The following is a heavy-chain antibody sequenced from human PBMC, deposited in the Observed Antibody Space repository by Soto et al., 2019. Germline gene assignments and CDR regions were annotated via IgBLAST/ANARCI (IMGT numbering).Heavy chain of an antibody. CDR2: INPDGSTT. J-gene: IGHJ4*02. V-gene: IGHV3-74*01. Sequence: GGSLRLSCAASGFTFSTYWMNWVRQAPGKGLVWVSLINPDGSTTTYADSVKGRFTIFRDNAKNTVYLQMTSLRVEDTAVYYCARDLRGSPDYWGQGTLVTVSS. CDR1: GFTFSTYW. CDR3: ARDLRGSPDY. D-gene: IGHD1-26*01.